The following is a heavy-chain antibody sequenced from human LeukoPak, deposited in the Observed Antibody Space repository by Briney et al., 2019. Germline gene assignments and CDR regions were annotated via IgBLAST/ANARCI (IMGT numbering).Heavy chain of an antibody. CDR3: AGSSGYYHEDY. CDR2: ISGSGGST. D-gene: IGHD3-22*01. J-gene: IGHJ4*02. V-gene: IGHV3-23*01. Sequence: GGSLRLSCAASGFTFSSYAMSWVHQAPGKGLEWVSAISGSGGSTYYADSVKGRFTISRDNSKNTLYLQMNSLRAEDTAVYYCAGSSGYYHEDYWGQGTLVTVSS. CDR1: GFTFSSYA.